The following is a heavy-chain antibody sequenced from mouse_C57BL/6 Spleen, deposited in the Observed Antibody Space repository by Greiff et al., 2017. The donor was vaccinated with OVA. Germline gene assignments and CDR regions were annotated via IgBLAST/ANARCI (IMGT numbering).Heavy chain of an antibody. Sequence: LVESGPELVKPGASVKISCKASGYAFSSSWMNWVKQRPGKGLEWIGRIYPGDGDTNYNGKFKGKATLTADKSSSTAYMQLSSLTSEDSAVYFCARWDYGNYLDVWGTGTTVTVSS. CDR2: IYPGDGDT. CDR1: GYAFSSSW. D-gene: IGHD2-1*01. CDR3: ARWDYGNYLDV. V-gene: IGHV1-82*01. J-gene: IGHJ1*03.